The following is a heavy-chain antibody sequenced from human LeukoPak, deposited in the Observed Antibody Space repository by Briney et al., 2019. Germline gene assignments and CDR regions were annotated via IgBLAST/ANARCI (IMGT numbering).Heavy chain of an antibody. CDR1: GGSISSGGYS. CDR3: ARHVFGWSDY. CDR2: IYHSGST. Sequence: SETLSLTCAVSGGSISSGGYSWSWIRQPPGKGLEWIGYIYHSGSTYYNPSLKSRVTISVDRSKNQFSLKLSSVTAADTAVYYCARHVFGWSDYWGQGTLVTVSS. J-gene: IGHJ4*02. D-gene: IGHD2-15*01. V-gene: IGHV4-30-2*01.